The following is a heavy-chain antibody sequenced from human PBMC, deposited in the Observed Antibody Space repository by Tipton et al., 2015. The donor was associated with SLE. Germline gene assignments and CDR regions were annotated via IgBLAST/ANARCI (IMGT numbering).Heavy chain of an antibody. CDR2: IYTSGST. J-gene: IGHJ6*02. Sequence: TLSLTCSDSGGPISSYYWSWIRQPAGKGLEWIGRIYTSGSTNYNPTLKSRVTMSVDTSKNQFSLKLSSVTAADTAVYYCARDLASNHPLYYYGMDVWGQGTTVTVSS. CDR1: GGPISSYY. CDR3: ARDLASNHPLYYYGMDV. V-gene: IGHV4-4*07. D-gene: IGHD4-11*01.